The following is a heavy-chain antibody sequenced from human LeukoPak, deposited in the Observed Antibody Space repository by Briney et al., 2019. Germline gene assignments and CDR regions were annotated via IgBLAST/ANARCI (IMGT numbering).Heavy chain of an antibody. Sequence: GGSLRLSCAASGFTFSSYWMSWVRQAPGKGLEWVANIKQDGSEKYYVDSVKGRFTTSRDTSKNTLYLQMYSLRSEDTAVYYCAKDGGVRGPDYYYYMDVWGKGTTVTISS. CDR2: IKQDGSEK. CDR1: GFTFSSYW. CDR3: AKDGGVRGPDYYYYMDV. V-gene: IGHV3-7*01. D-gene: IGHD3-10*01. J-gene: IGHJ6*03.